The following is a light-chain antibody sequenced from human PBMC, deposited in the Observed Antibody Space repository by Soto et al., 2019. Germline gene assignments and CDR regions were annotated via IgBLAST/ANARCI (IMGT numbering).Light chain of an antibody. Sequence: QSVLTQPASVSGSPGQSITISCTGTSSDVGGYNYVSWYQQHPGKAPKLMISDVSNRPSGVSNRFSGSKSGNTASLTISGLQAEDEADYYCSSYTSSSTPRVFGTGTKLTVL. CDR1: SSDVGGYNY. CDR2: DVS. J-gene: IGLJ1*01. CDR3: SSYTSSSTPRV. V-gene: IGLV2-14*01.